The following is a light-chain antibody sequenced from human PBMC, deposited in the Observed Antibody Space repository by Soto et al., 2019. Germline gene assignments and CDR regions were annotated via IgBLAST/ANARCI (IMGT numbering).Light chain of an antibody. CDR1: SSNIGSNY. CDR3: AAWDDSLSSVV. J-gene: IGLJ2*01. Sequence: QSVLTQPPSASGTPGQRVTISCSGSSSNIGSNYVYWYHHLPGTAPKLLSYANNLQPSAVPDRVSGSKSGTSASLAISGLQFEDEAQYYCAAWDDSLSSVVFGGGTKLTVL. V-gene: IGLV1-47*01. CDR2: ANN.